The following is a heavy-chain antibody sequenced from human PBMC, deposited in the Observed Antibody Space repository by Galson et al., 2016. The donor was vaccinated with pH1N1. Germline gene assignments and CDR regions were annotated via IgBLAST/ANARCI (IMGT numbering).Heavy chain of an antibody. D-gene: IGHD4-23*01. CDR3: ARGDYVGYFVDQ. CDR2: INGDGSTT. V-gene: IGHV3-74*01. Sequence: SLRLSCAASGFTFSNHWIHWVRQAPGKGLVWVSRINGDGSTTNYADSVKGRFTVSRDNAKNTLYLQMSSLRAEDTAVYYCARGDYVGYFVDQWGQGTLVAVSS. CDR1: GFTFSNHW. J-gene: IGHJ4*02.